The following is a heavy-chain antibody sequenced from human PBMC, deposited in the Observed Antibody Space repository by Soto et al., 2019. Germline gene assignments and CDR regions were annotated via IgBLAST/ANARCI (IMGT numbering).Heavy chain of an antibody. CDR3: ARAHYDILTYYYGMDV. J-gene: IGHJ6*02. CDR1: GGTFSSYA. CDR2: IIPIFGTA. V-gene: IGHV1-69*13. D-gene: IGHD3-9*01. Sequence: ASVKVSCKASGGTFSSYAISWVRQAPGQGLEWMGGIIPIFGTANYAQKFQGRVTITADESTSTAYMELSSLRSEDTAVYYCARAHYDILTYYYGMDVWGQGTTVTSP.